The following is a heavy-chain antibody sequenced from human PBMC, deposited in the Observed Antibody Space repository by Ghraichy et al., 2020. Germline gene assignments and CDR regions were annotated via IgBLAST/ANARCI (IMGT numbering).Heavy chain of an antibody. Sequence: GGSLRLSCAASGFTFSRFWMSWVRQAPGKGLEWLANIKQDGSEKHYVDSVKGRFTISRDNAKNSLYLQMINLRVEDTAVYHCARWWAGGDEGGFDYWGQGTLVTASS. J-gene: IGHJ4*02. CDR1: GFTFSRFW. CDR3: ARWWAGGDEGGFDY. D-gene: IGHD2-15*01. V-gene: IGHV3-7*01. CDR2: IKQDGSEK.